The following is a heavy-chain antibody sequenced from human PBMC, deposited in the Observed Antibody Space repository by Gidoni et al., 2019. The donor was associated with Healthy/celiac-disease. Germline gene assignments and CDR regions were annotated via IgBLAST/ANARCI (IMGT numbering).Heavy chain of an antibody. Sequence: QVQLQQWGAGLLKPSETLSLTCAVYGGSFSGYYWSWIRQPPGKGLEWIGEINHSGSTNYNPSLKSRVTISVDTSKNQFSLKLSSVTAADTAVYYCARRVWFGEFPFDYWGQGTLVTVSS. CDR3: ARRVWFGEFPFDY. CDR1: GGSFSGYY. D-gene: IGHD3-10*01. CDR2: INHSGST. V-gene: IGHV4-34*01. J-gene: IGHJ4*02.